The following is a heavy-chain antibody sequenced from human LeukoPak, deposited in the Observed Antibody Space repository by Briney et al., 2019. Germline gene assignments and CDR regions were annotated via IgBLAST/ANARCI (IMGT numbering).Heavy chain of an antibody. V-gene: IGHV1-8*02. CDR1: GYTFTGYY. Sequence: GASVKVSCKASGYTFTGYYMHWVRQAPGQGLEWMGWMNPNSGNTGYAQKFQGRVTMTRNTSISTAYMELSSLRSEDTAVYYCARSAGYSFDYWGQGTLVTVSS. D-gene: IGHD2-15*01. CDR2: MNPNSGNT. J-gene: IGHJ4*02. CDR3: ARSAGYSFDY.